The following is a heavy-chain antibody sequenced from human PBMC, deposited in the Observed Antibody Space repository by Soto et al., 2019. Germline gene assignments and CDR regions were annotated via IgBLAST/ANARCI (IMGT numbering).Heavy chain of an antibody. D-gene: IGHD1-26*01. Sequence: EVQLVESGGGLVQRGGSLRLSCEVSGFTFRSYWMSWVRQAPGKGLEWVATIKEDGSEKYYVDSVKGRFTISRDNAKNSLYLQMNSLRAVDTAVYYCARDREWEPSQEGFDYWGQGTLVTVSS. CDR3: ARDREWEPSQEGFDY. V-gene: IGHV3-7*03. CDR2: IKEDGSEK. CDR1: GFTFRSYW. J-gene: IGHJ4*02.